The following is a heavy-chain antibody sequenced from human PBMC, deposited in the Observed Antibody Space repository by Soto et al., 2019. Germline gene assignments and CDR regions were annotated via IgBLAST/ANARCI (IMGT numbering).Heavy chain of an antibody. D-gene: IGHD3-22*01. J-gene: IGHJ5*02. CDR1: GFTFGDYV. V-gene: IGHV3-49*03. CDR3: TTNYYDSSGYDNWFDP. CDR2: NGSKAYGGRT. Sequence: GGSLRLSCTASGFTFGDYVMSWFRQAPGKGLEWVGFNGSKAYGGRTEYAASVKSRFIISRDDSKSIAYLQMNSLKTEDTALYYCTTNYYDSSGYDNWFDPWGQGTLVTVSS.